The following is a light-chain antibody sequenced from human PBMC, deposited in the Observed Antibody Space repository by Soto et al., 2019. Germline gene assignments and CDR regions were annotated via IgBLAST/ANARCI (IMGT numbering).Light chain of an antibody. V-gene: IGKV3-15*01. J-gene: IGKJ1*01. CDR3: QQYNEWPT. Sequence: EIVMTQSPATLSVSPGERATLSCRARQSVRSNLAWYQQRPGKAPRLLIYGASTRATGIPARFSGSGSGTEFTLTISSLHSEDCAVYYCQQYNEWPTFGQGTKVEIK. CDR2: GAS. CDR1: QSVRSN.